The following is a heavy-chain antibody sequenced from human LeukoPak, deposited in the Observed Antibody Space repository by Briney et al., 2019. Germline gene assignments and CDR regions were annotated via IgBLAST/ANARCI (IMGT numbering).Heavy chain of an antibody. CDR1: GFTFRTYT. CDR3: ARDFRYEGDY. D-gene: IGHD5-12*01. J-gene: IGHJ4*02. CDR2: ISSDSRYI. V-gene: IGHV3-21*01. Sequence: GGSLRLSCAASGFTFRTYTMNWVRQAPGKRLEWVSAISSDSRYIYYADSVKGRFTISRDNAQNSLYLQMNSLRVEDTAVYYCARDFRYEGDYWGQGTLVTVSS.